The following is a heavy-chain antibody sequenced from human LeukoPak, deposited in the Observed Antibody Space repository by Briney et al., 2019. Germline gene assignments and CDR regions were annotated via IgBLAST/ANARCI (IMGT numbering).Heavy chain of an antibody. D-gene: IGHD3-22*01. CDR2: IYHSGST. CDR3: ARTLKYYYDSSGEVWNY. J-gene: IGHJ4*02. Sequence: PSEALSLTCAVSGGSISSSNWWSWVRQPPGKGLEWIGEIYHSGSTNYNPSLKSRVTISVDKSKNQFSLKLSSVTAADTAVYYCARTLKYYYDSSGEVWNYWGQGTLVTVSS. V-gene: IGHV4-4*02. CDR1: GGSISSSNW.